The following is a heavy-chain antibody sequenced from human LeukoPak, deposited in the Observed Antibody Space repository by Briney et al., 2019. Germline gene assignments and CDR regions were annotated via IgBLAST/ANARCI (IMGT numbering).Heavy chain of an antibody. V-gene: IGHV3-7*01. CDR2: IKQDGSEK. CDR3: AREPRFLEESGVY. Sequence: GGSLRLSCAASGFTFSSYWMSWFRQAPGKGREGVAKIKQDGSEKYYEDSVKGRFTISRDNAKNSLYLQMNSLRAEDTAVYYCAREPRFLEESGVYWGQGTLVTVSS. J-gene: IGHJ4*02. D-gene: IGHD3-3*01. CDR1: GFTFSSYW.